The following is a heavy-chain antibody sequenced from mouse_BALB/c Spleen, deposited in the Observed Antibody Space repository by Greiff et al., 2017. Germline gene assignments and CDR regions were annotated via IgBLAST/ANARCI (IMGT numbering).Heavy chain of an antibody. CDR1: GYTFTSYY. CDR2: INPSNGGT. Sequence: VQLLQSGAELVKPGASVKLSCKASGYTFTSYYMYWVKQRPGQGLEWIGEINPSNGGTNFNEKFKSKATLTVDKSSSTAYMQLSSLTSEASAVYYCTRGSNYYAMDYWGQGTSVTVSS. CDR3: TRGSNYYAMDY. J-gene: IGHJ4*01. V-gene: IGHV1S81*02.